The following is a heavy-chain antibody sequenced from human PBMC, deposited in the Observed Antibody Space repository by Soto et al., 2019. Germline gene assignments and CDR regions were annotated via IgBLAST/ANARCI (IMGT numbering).Heavy chain of an antibody. CDR1: GYTFTSYG. CDR3: ARDTLRYFDWLPNFDY. Sequence: ASVKVSCKASGYTFTSYGISWVRQAPGQGLEWMGWISAYNGNTNYAQKLQGRVTMTTDTSTSTAYMELRSLRSDDTAVYYCARDTLRYFDWLPNFDYWDQGTLVTVSS. V-gene: IGHV1-18*01. CDR2: ISAYNGNT. D-gene: IGHD3-9*01. J-gene: IGHJ4*02.